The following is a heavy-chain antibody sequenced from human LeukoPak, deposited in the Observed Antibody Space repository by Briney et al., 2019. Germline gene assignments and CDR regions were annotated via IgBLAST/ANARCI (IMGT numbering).Heavy chain of an antibody. V-gene: IGHV3-30-3*01. CDR1: GFTFSSYA. J-gene: IGHJ6*03. D-gene: IGHD3-3*01. CDR2: ISYDGSNK. Sequence: QSGGSLRLSCAASGFTFSSYAMHWVRQAPGKGLEWVAIISYDGSNKYYADSVKGRFTISRDNSKNTLYLQMNSLRAEDTAVYYCASDNLRLRFLEWLSADYYYYYMDVWGKGTTVTVSS. CDR3: ASDNLRLRFLEWLSADYYYYYMDV.